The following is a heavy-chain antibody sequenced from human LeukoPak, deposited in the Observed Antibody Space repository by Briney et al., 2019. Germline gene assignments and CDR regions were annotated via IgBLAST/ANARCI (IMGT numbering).Heavy chain of an antibody. D-gene: IGHD6-25*01. CDR1: GGSFSGYY. V-gene: IGHV4-34*01. Sequence: PSETLSFTCAVYGGSFSGYYWSWIRQPPGKGLEWIWEINHSGSTNYNPSLKSRVTISVDTSKNQFSLKLSSVTAADTAVYYCARAAREVPGLPYYMDVWGKGTTVTVSS. CDR3: ARAAREVPGLPYYMDV. CDR2: INHSGST. J-gene: IGHJ6*03.